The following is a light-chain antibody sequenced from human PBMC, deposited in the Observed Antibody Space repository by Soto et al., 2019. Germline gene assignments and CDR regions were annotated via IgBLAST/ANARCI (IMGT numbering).Light chain of an antibody. J-gene: IGLJ7*01. Sequence: QSVLTQPASVSGSPGQSITISCTGTSSDVGGYDYVSWYQHHPGKAPKLMIFDVSHRPSGVSDRFSGSKSGNTASLTISGLQAEDEADYYGSSYTSTNIPIFGGGTQLTVL. V-gene: IGLV2-14*03. CDR2: DVS. CDR3: SSYTSTNIPI. CDR1: SSDVGGYDY.